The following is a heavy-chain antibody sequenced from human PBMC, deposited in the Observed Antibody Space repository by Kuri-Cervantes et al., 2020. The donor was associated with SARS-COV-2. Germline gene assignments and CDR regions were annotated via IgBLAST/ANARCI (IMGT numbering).Heavy chain of an antibody. V-gene: IGHV1-69*04. D-gene: IGHD3-16*01. J-gene: IGHJ5*02. CDR3: AREGGGDTVYWLDP. Sequence: SVKVSCKASGVTFNTETFSWVRQAPGQGLEWMGRIVPILGLPNYAQKFQGRVIITADHSTSTVYMELSSLSSEDTAMYYCAREGGGDTVYWLDPWGQGTRVTGSS. CDR2: IVPILGLP. CDR1: GVTFNTET.